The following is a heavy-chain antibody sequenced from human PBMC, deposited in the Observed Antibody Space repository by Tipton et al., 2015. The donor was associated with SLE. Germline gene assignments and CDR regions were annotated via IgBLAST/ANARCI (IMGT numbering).Heavy chain of an antibody. D-gene: IGHD3-3*01. CDR1: GFTFDDFA. CDR2: ISWNSGSI. Sequence: SLRLSCAASGFTFDDFAMHWVRQAPGKGLEWVSGISWNSGSIGYADSVEGRFTISRDNSKNTLYLQMNSLRAEDTAVYYCAREGIFGVVREGSRAFDIWGQGTMVTVSS. J-gene: IGHJ3*02. CDR3: AREGIFGVVREGSRAFDI. V-gene: IGHV3-9*01.